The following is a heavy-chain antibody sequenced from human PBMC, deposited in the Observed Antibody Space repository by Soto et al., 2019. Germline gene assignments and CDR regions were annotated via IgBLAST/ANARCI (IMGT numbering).Heavy chain of an antibody. D-gene: IGHD6-6*01. CDR2: VYSTGST. J-gene: IGHJ6*02. CDR3: VPLHPSTVAGRPGVDV. Sequence: EXLSLTCTVSVGSISCYYWNWIRQPAGKGLEWVWRVYSTGSTNYNPSLKSRVTMSLDTSKNQFSLKLRSEDTAVYYCVPLHPSTVAGRPGVDVWGQGTAVTVSS. V-gene: IGHV4-4*07. CDR1: VGSISCYY.